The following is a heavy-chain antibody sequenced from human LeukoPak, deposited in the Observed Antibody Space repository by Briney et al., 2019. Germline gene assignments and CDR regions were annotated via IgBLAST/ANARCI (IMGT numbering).Heavy chain of an antibody. CDR3: AKVLKYQLTFFDY. J-gene: IGHJ4*02. V-gene: IGHV3-7*03. Sequence: GGSLRLSCAASGFTLSSYWMSWVRQAPGKGLEWVANIKQDGSEKYYVDSVKGRFTISRDNAKNSLYLQMNSLRAEDTAVYYCAKVLKYQLTFFDYWGQGTLVTVSS. CDR1: GFTLSSYW. D-gene: IGHD2-2*01. CDR2: IKQDGSEK.